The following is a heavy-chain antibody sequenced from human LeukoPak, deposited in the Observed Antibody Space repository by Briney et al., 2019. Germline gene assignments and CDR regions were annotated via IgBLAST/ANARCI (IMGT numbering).Heavy chain of an antibody. J-gene: IGHJ4*02. CDR1: GGSISSSSYY. V-gene: IGHV4-39*01. Sequence: KPSETLSLTCTVSGGSISSSSYYWGWIRQPPGKGLEWIGSIYYSGSTYYNPSLKSRVTISVDTSKNQFSLKLSSVTAADTAVYYCARIITMVRGVKSPPDLFDYWGQGTLVTVSS. CDR2: IYYSGST. D-gene: IGHD3-10*01. CDR3: ARIITMVRGVKSPPDLFDY.